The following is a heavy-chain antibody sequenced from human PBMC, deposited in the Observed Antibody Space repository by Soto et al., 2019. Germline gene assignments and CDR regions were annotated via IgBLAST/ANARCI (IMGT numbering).Heavy chain of an antibody. Sequence: QGQLVQSGAEVKKPGASVKVSCKASGYTFTTYYIHWMRQAPGQGLEWMGMFNPYTGGTSSAHEFRGRVTMTGDTSTSMAYLELSRLRADDTAVYYCARLWGEIWTAFDPCGQGTVVPVSS. J-gene: IGHJ5*02. CDR1: GYTFTTYY. CDR2: FNPYTGGT. D-gene: IGHD1-1*01. CDR3: ARLWGEIWTAFDP. V-gene: IGHV1-46*01.